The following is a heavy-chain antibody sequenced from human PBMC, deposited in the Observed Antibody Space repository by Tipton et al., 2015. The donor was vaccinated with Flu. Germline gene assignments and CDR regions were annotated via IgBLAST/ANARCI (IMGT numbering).Heavy chain of an antibody. CDR3: ARHRYYDILTGYYSWFDP. CDR1: GYSISSGYY. D-gene: IGHD3-9*01. J-gene: IGHJ5*02. CDR2: IYHSGST. Sequence: TLSLTCAVSGYSISSGYYWGWIRQPPGKGLEWIGSIYHSGSTYYNPSLKSRVTISVDTSKNQFSLKLSSVTAADTAVYYCARHRYYDILTGYYSWFDPRGQGTLVTVSS. V-gene: IGHV4-38-2*01.